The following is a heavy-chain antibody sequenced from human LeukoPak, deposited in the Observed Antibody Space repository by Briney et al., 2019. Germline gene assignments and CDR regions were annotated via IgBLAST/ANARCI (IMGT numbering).Heavy chain of an antibody. D-gene: IGHD1-26*01. Sequence: GGSLRLSCAASGFTFSSYSMNWVRQAPGKGLEGVSSISSSSSYIYYADSVKGRFTFSRDNAKNSLYLQMNSLRAEDTAVYYCASEAEMGSYSNYWGQGTLVTVSS. V-gene: IGHV3-21*01. J-gene: IGHJ4*02. CDR2: ISSSSSYI. CDR3: ASEAEMGSYSNY. CDR1: GFTFSSYS.